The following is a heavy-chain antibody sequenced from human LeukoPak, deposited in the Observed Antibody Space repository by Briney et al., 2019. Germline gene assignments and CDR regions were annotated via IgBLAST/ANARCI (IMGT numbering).Heavy chain of an antibody. D-gene: IGHD2-15*01. J-gene: IGHJ4*02. V-gene: IGHV1-69*13. Sequence: PAASVKVSCKASGGTFSSYAISWVRQPPGQGPEGMGGIIPIFGTANYAQKFQGRVTITADESTSTAYMELSSLRSEDTAVYYCTQGDCSGGSCSNVDFDYWGQGTLVTVSS. CDR2: IIPIFGTA. CDR3: TQGDCSGGSCSNVDFDY. CDR1: GGTFSSYA.